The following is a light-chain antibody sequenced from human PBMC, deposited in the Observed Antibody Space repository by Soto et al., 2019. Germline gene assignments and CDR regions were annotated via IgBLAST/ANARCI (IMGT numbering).Light chain of an antibody. J-gene: IGLJ7*01. CDR1: SSNIGAGYD. Sequence: QSVLTQPPSVSGAPGQRVTISCTGSSSNIGAGYDVHWYQQLPGTAPKLLIYGNSNRPSGVPDRFSGSKSGTSASLAITGXXXEDEAXXXCQSYDSSLSGAVFGGGTQLTVL. V-gene: IGLV1-40*01. CDR3: QSYDSSLSGAV. CDR2: GNS.